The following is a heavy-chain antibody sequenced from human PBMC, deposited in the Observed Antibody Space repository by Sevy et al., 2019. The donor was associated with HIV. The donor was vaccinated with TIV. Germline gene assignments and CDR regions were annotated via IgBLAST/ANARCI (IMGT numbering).Heavy chain of an antibody. D-gene: IGHD6-13*01. Sequence: GGSLRLSCAASGFTFSSYGMHWVRQAPGKGLEWVAVISYDGSNKYYADSVKGRFTISRDNSKNTLYLQMNSLRAEDTAVYYCAKDAYGGIAASATSIWYYDLWGRGTLVTGSS. CDR2: ISYDGSNK. V-gene: IGHV3-30*18. J-gene: IGHJ2*01. CDR3: AKDAYGGIAASATSIWYYDL. CDR1: GFTFSSYG.